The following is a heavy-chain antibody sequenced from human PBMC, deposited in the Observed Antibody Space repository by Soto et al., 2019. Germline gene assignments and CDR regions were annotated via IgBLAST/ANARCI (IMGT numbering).Heavy chain of an antibody. CDR3: ARFRYRNNCHGLSHF. Sequence: PSENLSVTCTVSGGSISSGAFSWSWIRQPPGRGLEWIGYIYHSGSTYYIPSLRSRVAISMDRAKNQFSLHLSSVTAEDTAVYFCARFRYRNNCHGLSHFLGLGTLV. CDR2: IYHSGST. J-gene: IGHJ4*02. D-gene: IGHD4-4*01. CDR1: GGSISSGAFS. V-gene: IGHV4-30-2*01.